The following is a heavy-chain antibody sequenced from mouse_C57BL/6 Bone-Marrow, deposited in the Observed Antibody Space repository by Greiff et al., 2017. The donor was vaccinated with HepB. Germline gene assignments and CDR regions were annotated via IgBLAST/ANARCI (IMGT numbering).Heavy chain of an antibody. CDR2: IWSGGST. Sequence: VQLKESGPGLVQPSQSLSITCTVSGFSLTSYGVHWVRQSPGKGLEWLGVIWSGGSTDYNAAFISRLSISKDNSKSQVFFKMNSLQADDTAIYYCARKGDYDGFAYWGQGTLVTVSA. CDR3: ARKGDYDGFAY. J-gene: IGHJ3*01. CDR1: GFSLTSYG. V-gene: IGHV2-2*01. D-gene: IGHD2-4*01.